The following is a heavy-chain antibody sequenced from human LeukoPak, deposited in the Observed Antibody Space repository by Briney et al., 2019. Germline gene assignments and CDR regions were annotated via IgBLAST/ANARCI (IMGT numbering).Heavy chain of an antibody. CDR1: GYTFTSYG. V-gene: IGHV1-18*01. J-gene: IGHJ4*02. CDR2: TSAYNGNT. CDR3: ARGIAVAALSPNEDFDY. Sequence: ASVKVSCKASGYTFTSYGISWVRQAPGQGLEWMGWTSAYNGNTNYAQKLQGRVTMTTDTSTSTAYMELRSLRSDDTAVYYCARGIAVAALSPNEDFDYWGQGTLVTVSS. D-gene: IGHD6-19*01.